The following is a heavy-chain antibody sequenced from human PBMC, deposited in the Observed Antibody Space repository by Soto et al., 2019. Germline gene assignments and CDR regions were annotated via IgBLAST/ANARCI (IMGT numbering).Heavy chain of an antibody. CDR1: GYTFTSYG. CDR3: ARVAGNPIYYYYGMDV. Sequence: GASVKVSCKASGYTFTSYGISWVRQAPGQGLEWMGWISAYNGNTNYAQKLQGRVTMTTDTSTSTAYMELRSLRSDDTAVYYCARVAGNPIYYYYGMDVWGQGTTVTVSS. J-gene: IGHJ6*02. V-gene: IGHV1-18*01. CDR2: ISAYNGNT.